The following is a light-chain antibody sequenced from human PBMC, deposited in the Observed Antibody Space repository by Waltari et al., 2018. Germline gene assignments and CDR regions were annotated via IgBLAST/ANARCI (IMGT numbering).Light chain of an antibody. Sequence: SYELTQPPTLSVSPGETARITCSGDALLKQYAYWYQQEPGQAPVLVIYKDIGRPSGIPERFSGSSSGTTVTLTISGVQAEDEADYYCQSADSSGTYYVFGTGTKVTVL. J-gene: IGLJ1*01. CDR2: KDI. V-gene: IGLV3-25*03. CDR1: ALLKQY. CDR3: QSADSSGTYYV.